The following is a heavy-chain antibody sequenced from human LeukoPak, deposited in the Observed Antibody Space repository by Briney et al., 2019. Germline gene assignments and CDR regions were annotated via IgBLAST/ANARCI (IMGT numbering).Heavy chain of an antibody. CDR2: ITSSGGST. CDR1: EFTFSNYA. V-gene: IGHV3-23*01. CDR3: AKREAPGDYYYYYGMDV. J-gene: IGHJ6*02. Sequence: GGSLRLSCAASEFTFSNYAMSWVRQAPGKGLERVSGITSSGGSTYYADSVKGRFTISRDNSKNTLYLQMNSLTAEDTAVYYCAKREAPGDYYYYYGMDVWGQGTTVTVSS. D-gene: IGHD6-13*01.